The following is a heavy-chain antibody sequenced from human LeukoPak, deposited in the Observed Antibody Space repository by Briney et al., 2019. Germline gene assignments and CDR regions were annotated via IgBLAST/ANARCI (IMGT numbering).Heavy chain of an antibody. CDR2: ISYDGSNK. J-gene: IGHJ4*02. Sequence: GRSLRLSCAASGFTFSSYGMHWVRQAPGKGLEWVAVISYDGSNKYYADSVKGRFTISRDNSKNTLYLQMNSLRAEDTAVYYCARYLGCELRGSTFDYWGQGTLVTVSS. CDR3: ARYLGCELRGSTFDY. V-gene: IGHV3-30*03. CDR1: GFTFSSYG. D-gene: IGHD3-16*01.